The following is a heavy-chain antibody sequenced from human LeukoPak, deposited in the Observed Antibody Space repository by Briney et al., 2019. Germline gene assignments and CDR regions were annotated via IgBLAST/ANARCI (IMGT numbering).Heavy chain of an antibody. CDR3: ARGRGSSWYYFDY. V-gene: IGHV1-8*01. CDR1: GYTFTSYE. CDR2: INPNSGNT. J-gene: IGHJ4*02. D-gene: IGHD6-13*01. Sequence: ASVKVSCMASGYTFTSYEINWVRQAPGQGLEWMGWINPNSGNTGYAQKFQGRVTMTRNTSISTAYMELSSLRSEDTAVYYCARGRGSSWYYFDYLGQGTLVTVSP.